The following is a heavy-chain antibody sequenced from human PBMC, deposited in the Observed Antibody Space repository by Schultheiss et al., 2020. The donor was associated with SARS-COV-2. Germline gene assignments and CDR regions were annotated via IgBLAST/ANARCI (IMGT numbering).Heavy chain of an antibody. CDR3: TTATDVGGYSEPFDY. V-gene: IGHV3-49*04. Sequence: GGSLRLSCAASGFTFSNAWMSWVRQAPGKGLEWVGFIRSKAYGGTTEYAASVKGRFTISRDDSKSIAYLQMNSLKTEDTAVYYCTTATDVGGYSEPFDYWGQGTLVTVSS. CDR1: GFTFSNAW. D-gene: IGHD5-12*01. J-gene: IGHJ4*02. CDR2: IRSKAYGGTT.